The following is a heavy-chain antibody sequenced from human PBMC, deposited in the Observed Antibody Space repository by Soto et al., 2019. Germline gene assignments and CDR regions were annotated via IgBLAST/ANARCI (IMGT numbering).Heavy chain of an antibody. CDR1: GFTFSSYG. J-gene: IGHJ4*02. CDR3: AKSMCNWNDGFFDY. V-gene: IGHV3-30*18. D-gene: IGHD1-1*01. CDR2: ISYDGINK. Sequence: QVQLVESGGGVVQPGRSLRLSCAASGFTFSSYGMHWVRQAPGKGLEWVAIISYDGINKYYANSVKGRFTISRDNSKNTLYLQMNSLRAEDTAVYYCAKSMCNWNDGFFDYWGQGTLVTVSS.